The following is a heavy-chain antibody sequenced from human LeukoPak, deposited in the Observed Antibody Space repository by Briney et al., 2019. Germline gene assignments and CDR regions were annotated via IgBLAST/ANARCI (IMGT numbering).Heavy chain of an antibody. V-gene: IGHV4-59*08. Sequence: SETLSLTCTVSGGSISSYYWSWIRQPPGKGLEWIGYIYYSGSTNYNPSLKSRVTISVDTSKNQFSLKLTSVTAADTAVYYCARVLTMFRGGFDYWGQGTLVTVSS. CDR2: IYYSGST. J-gene: IGHJ4*02. CDR1: GGSISSYY. D-gene: IGHD3-10*01. CDR3: ARVLTMFRGGFDY.